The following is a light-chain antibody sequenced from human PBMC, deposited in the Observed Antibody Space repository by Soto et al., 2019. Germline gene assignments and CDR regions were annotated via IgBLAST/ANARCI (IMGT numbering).Light chain of an antibody. V-gene: IGKV4-1*01. Sequence: DIVMTQSPDSLAVSLGERATIKCKSSRHGLYRSNNKNYLAWYQQKPGQPPKLLIYWASTRESGVPDRFTGSGSGTDFTLTINSRKADDVAVDYCQQYCTTPPAFGPGTKLEIK. J-gene: IGKJ2*01. CDR1: RHGLYRSNNKNY. CDR3: QQYCTTPPA. CDR2: WAS.